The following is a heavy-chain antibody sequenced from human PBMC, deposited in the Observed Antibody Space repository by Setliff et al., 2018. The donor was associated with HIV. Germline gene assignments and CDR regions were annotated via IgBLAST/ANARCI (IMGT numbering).Heavy chain of an antibody. V-gene: IGHV1-3*01. D-gene: IGHD3-3*01. CDR3: ARYNFWSGYESDY. J-gene: IGHJ4*02. CDR2: INAGNGST. CDR1: GYTFTNYA. Sequence: ASVKVSCKASGYTFTNYAMQWVRQAPGQGLEWMGWINAGNGSTKYSQKFQGRVTMTTDTSARTGYMELRNLRSDDTAVYYCARYNFWSGYESDYWGQGTLVTVSS.